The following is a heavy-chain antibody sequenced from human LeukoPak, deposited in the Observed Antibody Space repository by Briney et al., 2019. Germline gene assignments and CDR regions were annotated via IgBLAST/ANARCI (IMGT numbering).Heavy chain of an antibody. J-gene: IGHJ6*02. CDR1: GFIFGAYW. Sequence: GGSLRLSCAASGFIFGAYWMLWVRQVPGKGLVWVSRINDDGTTTDYADSVRGRFTIPRDNAKNTLYLQMTSLRAEDTAIYYCARSQMDVWGHGTTVTVSS. V-gene: IGHV3-74*01. CDR3: ARSQMDV. CDR2: INDDGTTT.